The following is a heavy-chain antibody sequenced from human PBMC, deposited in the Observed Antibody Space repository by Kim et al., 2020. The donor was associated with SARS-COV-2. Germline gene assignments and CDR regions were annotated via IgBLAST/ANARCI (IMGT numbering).Heavy chain of an antibody. CDR1: GFTFSSSS. D-gene: IGHD4-17*01. CDR2: ISGSGSSV. CDR3: ARGIYD. J-gene: IGHJ4*02. V-gene: IGHV3-48*02. Sequence: GGSLRLSCAASGFTFSSSSMSWVRQAPGKGLEWLSYISGSGSSVYYADSVKGRFTISRDNAKNSVFLQMNSLRDEDTAVYYCARGIYDWGQGPLVIVSS.